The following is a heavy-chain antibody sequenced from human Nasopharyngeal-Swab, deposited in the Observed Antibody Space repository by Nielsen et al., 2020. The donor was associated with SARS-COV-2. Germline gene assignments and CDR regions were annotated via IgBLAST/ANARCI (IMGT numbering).Heavy chain of an antibody. J-gene: IGHJ6*03. D-gene: IGHD5-18*01. CDR3: ARVRRDEDTAMARYYYYYHMDV. CDR2: IDWDDET. V-gene: IGHV2-70*11. Sequence: WIRQPPGKALEWLGRIDWDDETYYSTSLKTRLTISKGTSKNQVVLRMTNMDPADTATYYCARVRRDEDTAMARYYYYYHMDVWGLGTTVTVSS.